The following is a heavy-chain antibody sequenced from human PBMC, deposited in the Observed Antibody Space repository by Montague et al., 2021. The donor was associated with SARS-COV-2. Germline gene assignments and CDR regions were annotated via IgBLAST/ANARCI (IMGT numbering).Heavy chain of an antibody. J-gene: IGHJ3*01. CDR3: AGDRGRFWHFDL. D-gene: IGHD5-12*01. Sequence: SETLSLTCTVSGGSISSYYWNWIRQSPAKGLEWIGYVYYTSSTRYSPSLRGRVIISADTSKNQISLRLNSLSAEDTAVYYCAGDRGRFWHFDLWGRGTMVTVSS. V-gene: IGHV4-59*12. CDR1: GGSISSYY. CDR2: VYYTSST.